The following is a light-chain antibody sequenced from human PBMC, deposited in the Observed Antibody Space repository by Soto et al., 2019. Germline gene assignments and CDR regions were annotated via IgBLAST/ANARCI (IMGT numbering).Light chain of an antibody. J-gene: IGKJ3*01. V-gene: IGKV1-9*01. CDR2: GAS. CDR1: QAISSH. CDR3: QQLNSYPLT. Sequence: DIQLTQCPSFLSASVGGRVTIPCRASQAISSHLAWYQQKPGKAPNLLIYGASTLQSGVPSRFSGSGSGTQYTLTISSLQPENFATYYCQQLNSYPLTFGPGTKVDIK.